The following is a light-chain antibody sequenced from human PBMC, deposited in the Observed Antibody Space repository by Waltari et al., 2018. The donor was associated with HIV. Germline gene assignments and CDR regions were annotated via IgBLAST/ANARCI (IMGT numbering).Light chain of an antibody. V-gene: IGKV3-20*01. Sequence: IVLTQSPGTLSLSPGEKATLSCRASQSVSSTSLAWYQQKPGQSPRLLIYSASTRANGIPDRVSCSGSGTDFSLTISRLEPEDFAVYYCQRYGRSRTFGQGTKVEIK. CDR3: QRYGRSRT. CDR1: QSVSSTS. CDR2: SAS. J-gene: IGKJ1*01.